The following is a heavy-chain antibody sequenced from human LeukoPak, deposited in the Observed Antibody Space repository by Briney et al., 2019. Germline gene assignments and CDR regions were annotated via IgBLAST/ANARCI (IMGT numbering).Heavy chain of an antibody. Sequence: SETLSLTCIVSCGSISGYYWNWIRQPAGKGLEWIGRMYTSGSTNYNPSLRSRVTMSVDTSKNQFSLRLSSVTAADTAVYYCARGGYYGSGSYTVDVWGKGTTVTVSS. CDR1: CGSISGYY. CDR3: ARGGYYGSGSYTVDV. D-gene: IGHD3-10*01. V-gene: IGHV4-4*07. CDR2: MYTSGST. J-gene: IGHJ6*04.